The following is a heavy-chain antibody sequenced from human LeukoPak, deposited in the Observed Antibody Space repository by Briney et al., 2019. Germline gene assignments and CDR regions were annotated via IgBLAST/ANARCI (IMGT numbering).Heavy chain of an antibody. V-gene: IGHV3-74*01. CDR1: GFTISSYW. CDR3: ASQPNSYGGEYYFDY. CDR2: INSDGSST. Sequence: PGGSLRLSCAASGFTISSYWMHWVSHAAGKGLVWVSRINSDGSSTSYADSVKGRFTISRDNAKNTLYLQMNSLRAEDTAVYYCASQPNSYGGEYYFDYWGQGTLVTVSS. J-gene: IGHJ4*02. D-gene: IGHD5-18*01.